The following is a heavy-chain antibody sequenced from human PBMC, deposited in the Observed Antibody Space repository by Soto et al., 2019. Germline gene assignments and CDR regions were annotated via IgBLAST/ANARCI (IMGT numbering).Heavy chain of an antibody. V-gene: IGHV3-11*01. CDR3: ARAPIVGATIGAFDI. Sequence: PGGSLRLSCAVSGFTFSDYYMSWIRQAPGKGLEWVSYISSSGSTIYYADSVKGRFTISRDNAKNSLYLQMNSLRAEDTAVYYCARAPIVGATIGAFDIWGQGTMVTVSS. CDR2: ISSSGSTI. J-gene: IGHJ3*02. D-gene: IGHD1-26*01. CDR1: GFTFSDYY.